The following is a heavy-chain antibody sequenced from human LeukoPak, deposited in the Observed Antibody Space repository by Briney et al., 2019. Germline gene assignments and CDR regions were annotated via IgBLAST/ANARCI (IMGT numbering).Heavy chain of an antibody. CDR1: GYTFTGYY. J-gene: IGHJ4*02. D-gene: IGHD6-19*01. CDR2: INPNSGGT. Sequence: ASVKVSCKASGYTFTGYYMHWVRQAPGQGLEWMGQINPNSGGTNYAQKFQGRVTMTRDTSISAAYMELSRLRSDDTAVHYCARGWLGKEGVYWGQGTLVTVSS. V-gene: IGHV1-2*06. CDR3: ARGWLGKEGVY.